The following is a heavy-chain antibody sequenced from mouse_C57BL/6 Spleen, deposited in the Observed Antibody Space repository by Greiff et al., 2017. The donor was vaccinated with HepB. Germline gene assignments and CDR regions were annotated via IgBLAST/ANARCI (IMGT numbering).Heavy chain of an antibody. CDR1: GYTFTDYE. D-gene: IGHD1-1*01. CDR3: TRYGYYGSSWGFAY. V-gene: IGHV1-15*01. Sequence: QVQLKQSGAELVRPGASVTLSCKASGYTFTDYEMHWVKQTPVHGLEWIGAIDPETGGTAYNQKFKGKAILTADKSSSTAYMEPRSLTAEDSAVYYCTRYGYYGSSWGFAYWGQGTLVTVSA. J-gene: IGHJ3*01. CDR2: IDPETGGT.